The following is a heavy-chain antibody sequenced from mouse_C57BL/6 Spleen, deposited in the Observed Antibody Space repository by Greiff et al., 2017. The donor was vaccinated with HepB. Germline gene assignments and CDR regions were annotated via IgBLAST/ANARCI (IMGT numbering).Heavy chain of an antibody. CDR1: GYSFTGYY. CDR2: INPSTGGT. V-gene: IGHV1-42*01. CDR3: SRSLYYGSSLYYFDY. J-gene: IGHJ2*01. Sequence: EVQLQQSGPELVKPGASVKISCKASGYSFTGYYMNWVKQSPEKSLEWIGEINPSTGGTTYNQKFKAKATLTVDKSSSTAYMQLKSLTSEDSAVYYCSRSLYYGSSLYYFDYWGQGTTLTVSS. D-gene: IGHD1-1*01.